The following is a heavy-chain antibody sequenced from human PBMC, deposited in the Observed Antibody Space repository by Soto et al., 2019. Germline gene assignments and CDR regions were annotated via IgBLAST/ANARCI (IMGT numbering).Heavy chain of an antibody. CDR1: GGSITTSDW. Sequence: QVQLQESGPGQVKPSGTLSLTCAASGGSITTSDWWSWVRQPPGKGLEWIGETSHRGSTTYNPTLRSRVSISEDKYKNQFSLNLASVTAADTAVYYCARDGHSSGWSWGQGTLVTVSS. CDR3: ARDGHSSGWS. J-gene: IGHJ5*02. CDR2: TSHRGST. V-gene: IGHV4-4*02. D-gene: IGHD6-19*01.